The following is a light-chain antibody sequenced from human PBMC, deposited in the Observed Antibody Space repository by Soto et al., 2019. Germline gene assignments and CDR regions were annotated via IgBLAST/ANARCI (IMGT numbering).Light chain of an antibody. J-gene: IGLJ2*01. Sequence: QSVLTQPASVSGSPGQSITISCTGTSSDIGSYNLVSWYLHHPGNAPKLMIYEGSKRPSGVSNRFSGSKSGNTASLTISGLQAEDEADYYCCSYAGTTLFGGGTKLTVL. CDR3: CSYAGTTL. CDR1: SSDIGSYNL. CDR2: EGS. V-gene: IGLV2-23*01.